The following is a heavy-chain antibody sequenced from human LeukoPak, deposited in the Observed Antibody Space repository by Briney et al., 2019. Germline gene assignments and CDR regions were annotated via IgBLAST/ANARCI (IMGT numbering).Heavy chain of an antibody. J-gene: IGHJ3*02. Sequence: PGGSLRLSCAASGFTFSSYSMNCVRQAPGKGLEWVANIKQDGSEKFYVDSVKGRFTISRDNAKNSLYLQMNSLRAEDTAVYYCARGTYGSGSYYPNDAFDIWGQGTMVTVSS. D-gene: IGHD3-10*01. CDR1: GFTFSSYS. CDR3: ARGTYGSGSYYPNDAFDI. CDR2: IKQDGSEK. V-gene: IGHV3-7*01.